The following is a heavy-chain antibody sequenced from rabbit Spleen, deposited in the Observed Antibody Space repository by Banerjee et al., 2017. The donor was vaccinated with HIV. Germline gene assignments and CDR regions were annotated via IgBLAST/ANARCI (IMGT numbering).Heavy chain of an antibody. J-gene: IGHJ6*01. V-gene: IGHV1S45*01. D-gene: IGHD4-2*01. CDR2: INPYYATT. Sequence: QEQLKESGGDLVKPEGSLTLTCTASGFSFSNNYYMCWVRQAPGKGLEWIGYINPYYATTDYASWVNGRFTISLDNAQNTVFLQMTSLTAADTATYFCARPGYAGYNFLFYGMDLWGPGTLVTVS. CDR1: GFSFSNNYY. CDR3: ARPGYAGYNFLFYGMDL.